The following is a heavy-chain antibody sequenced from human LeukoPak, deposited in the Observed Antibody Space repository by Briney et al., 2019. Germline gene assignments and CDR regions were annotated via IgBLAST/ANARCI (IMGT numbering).Heavy chain of an antibody. CDR1: GYTFTSYD. D-gene: IGHD4-17*01. CDR3: ARSDYGDYVISY. CDR2: MNPNSGNT. Sequence: ASVKVSCKASGYTFTSYDINWVRQATGQGLEWMGWMNPNSGNTGYAQKFQGRVTMTRDTSTSTVYMELSSLRSEDTAVYHCARSDYGDYVISYWGQGTLVTVSS. J-gene: IGHJ4*02. V-gene: IGHV1-8*01.